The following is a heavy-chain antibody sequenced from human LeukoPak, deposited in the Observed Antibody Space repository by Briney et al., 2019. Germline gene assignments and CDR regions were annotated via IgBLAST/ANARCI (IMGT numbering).Heavy chain of an antibody. V-gene: IGHV3-11*01. Sequence: PGGSLRLSCAASGFTFSDYYMSWIRQAPGKGLEWVSYISSSGSTIYYADPVKGRFTISRDNAKNSLYLQMNSLRAEDTAVYYCARVGLRLSFSFDPWGQGTLVTVSS. CDR3: ARVGLRLSFSFDP. J-gene: IGHJ5*02. CDR2: ISSSGSTI. D-gene: IGHD2-2*01. CDR1: GFTFSDYY.